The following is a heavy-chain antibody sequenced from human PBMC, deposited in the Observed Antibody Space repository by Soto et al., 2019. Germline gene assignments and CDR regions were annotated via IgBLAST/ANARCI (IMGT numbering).Heavy chain of an antibody. J-gene: IGHJ3*01. Sequence: DAQLVESGGGLVQPGKSLRLSGVASGFTFDDNTMHWVRQAPGRGLEWVSCISWNSGIIGYADSVKGRFTISRDNAKNSLYLRMDSLRPEDTAVYYCTKDTHSPSGYFEAFDVWGQGTKVTVSS. CDR2: ISWNSGII. CDR3: TKDTHSPSGYFEAFDV. V-gene: IGHV3-9*01. CDR1: GFTFDDNT. D-gene: IGHD3-22*01.